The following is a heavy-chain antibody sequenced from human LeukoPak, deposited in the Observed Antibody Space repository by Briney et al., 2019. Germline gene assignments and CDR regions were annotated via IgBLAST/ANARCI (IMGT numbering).Heavy chain of an antibody. V-gene: IGHV1-69*05. J-gene: IGHJ4*02. CDR3: AVYHSSGYYYGY. Sequence: SVKVSCKASGGTFSSYAVSWVRQAPGQGLEWMGGIIPIFGTANYAQKFQGRVTITTDESTSTAYMELSSLRSEDTAVYYCAVYHSSGYYYGYWGQGTLVTVSS. CDR1: GGTFSSYA. CDR2: IIPIFGTA. D-gene: IGHD3-22*01.